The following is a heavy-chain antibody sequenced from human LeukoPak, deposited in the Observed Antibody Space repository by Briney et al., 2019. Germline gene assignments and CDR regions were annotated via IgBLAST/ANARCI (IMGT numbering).Heavy chain of an antibody. CDR2: IWYDGGNK. D-gene: IGHD3-3*01. CDR1: GFTFSSYG. Sequence: PGGSLRLSCAASGFTFSSYGMHWVRQAPGKGLEWVAVIWYDGGNKYYADSVKGRFTISRDNSKNTLDLQMNSLRAEDTAVYYCARDRSYDFWSGYSTPDYWGQGTLVTVSS. J-gene: IGHJ4*02. CDR3: ARDRSYDFWSGYSTPDY. V-gene: IGHV3-33*01.